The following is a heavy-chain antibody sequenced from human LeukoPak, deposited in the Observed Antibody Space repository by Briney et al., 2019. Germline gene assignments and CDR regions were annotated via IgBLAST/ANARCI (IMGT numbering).Heavy chain of an antibody. Sequence: SQTLSLTCTVSGGSISSGDYYWSWIRQPPGKGLEWIGYIYYSGSTYYNPSLKSRVAISVDTSKNQFSLKLSSVTAADTAVYYCARERSPAATRSYFDYWGQGTLVTVSS. CDR1: GGSISSGDYY. CDR3: ARERSPAATRSYFDY. CDR2: IYYSGST. J-gene: IGHJ4*02. D-gene: IGHD2-15*01. V-gene: IGHV4-30-4*01.